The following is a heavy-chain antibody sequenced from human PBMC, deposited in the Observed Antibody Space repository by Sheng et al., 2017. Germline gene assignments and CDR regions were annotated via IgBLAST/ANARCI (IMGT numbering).Heavy chain of an antibody. Sequence: QVQLQESGPGLVKPSQTLSLTCAVSGGSISSGGYSWSWIRQPPGKGLEWIGYIYYSGSTYYNPSLKSRVTISVDTSKNQFSLKLSSVTAADTAVYYCARGGKYSSSRFDPWGQGTLVTVSS. J-gene: IGHJ5*02. CDR2: IYYSGST. D-gene: IGHD5-18*01. CDR1: GGSISSGGYS. V-gene: IGHV4-30-4*07. CDR3: ARGGKYSSSRFDP.